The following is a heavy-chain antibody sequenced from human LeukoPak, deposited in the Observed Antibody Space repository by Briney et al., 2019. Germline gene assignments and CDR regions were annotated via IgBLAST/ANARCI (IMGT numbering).Heavy chain of an antibody. V-gene: IGHV1-69*05. CDR2: IIPIFGTA. Sequence: GASVKVSCKASGGTFSSYAISWVRQAPGQGLEWMGRIIPIFGTANYAQKFQGRVTITTDESTSTAYMELSSLRSEDTAVYYCARVVGWFGGLLGAFDIWGQGTMVTVSS. CDR1: GGTFSSYA. CDR3: ARVVGWFGGLLGAFDI. D-gene: IGHD3-10*01. J-gene: IGHJ3*02.